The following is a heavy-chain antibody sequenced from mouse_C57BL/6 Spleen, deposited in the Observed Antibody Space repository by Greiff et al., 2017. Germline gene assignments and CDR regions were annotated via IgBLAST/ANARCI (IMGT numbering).Heavy chain of an antibody. D-gene: IGHD1-1*01. CDR1: GYAFSSYW. CDR2: IYPGDGDT. CDR3: ARSGTTGVATAMDY. V-gene: IGHV1-80*01. Sequence: VQLQQSGAELVKPGASVKISCKASGYAFSSYWMNWVKQRPGKGLEWIGQIYPGDGDTNYNGKFKGKATLTADKSSSTAYMQLSSLNAEDSTVYFCARSGTTGVATAMDYWGQGTSVTVSS. J-gene: IGHJ4*01.